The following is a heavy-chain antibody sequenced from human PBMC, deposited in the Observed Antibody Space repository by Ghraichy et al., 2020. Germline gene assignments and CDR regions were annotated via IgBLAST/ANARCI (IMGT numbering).Heavy chain of an antibody. CDR2: IYYSGST. CDR1: GGSISSSSYY. V-gene: IGHV4-39*01. Sequence: SETLSLTCTVSGGSISSSSYYWGWIRQPPGKGLEWIGSIYYSGSTYYNPSLKSRVTISVDTSKNQFSLKLSSVTAADTAVYYCARLSSPFYYDSTYYFDYWGQGTLVTVSS. CDR3: ARLSSPFYYDSTYYFDY. J-gene: IGHJ4*02. D-gene: IGHD3-22*01.